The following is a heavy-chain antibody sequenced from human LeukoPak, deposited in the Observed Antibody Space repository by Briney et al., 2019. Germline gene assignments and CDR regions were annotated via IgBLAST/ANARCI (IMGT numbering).Heavy chain of an antibody. D-gene: IGHD6-13*01. CDR1: GGTFSSYA. CDR2: IIPIFGTA. V-gene: IGHV1-69*05. CDR3: ARVLSAAGNYGMDV. J-gene: IGHJ6*02. Sequence: SVKVSCKASGGTFSSYAISWVRQAPGQGLEWMGGIIPIFGTANYAQKFQGRATITTDESTSTAYMELSSLRSEDTAVYYCARVLSAAGNYGMDVWGQGTTVTVSS.